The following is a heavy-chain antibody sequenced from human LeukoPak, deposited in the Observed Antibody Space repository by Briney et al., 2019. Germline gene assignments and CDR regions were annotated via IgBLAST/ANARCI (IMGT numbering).Heavy chain of an antibody. D-gene: IGHD6-13*01. J-gene: IGHJ4*02. CDR2: IYSGGST. CDR3: ARGGPAAGRFDY. V-gene: IGHV3-66*01. CDR1: GFTVSSNY. Sequence: GGSLRLSCAASGFTVSSNYMSWVRQAPGKGLERVSVIYSGGSTYYADSVKGRFTIPRDNSKNTLYLQMNSLRAEDTAVYYCARGGPAAGRFDYWGQGTLVTVSS.